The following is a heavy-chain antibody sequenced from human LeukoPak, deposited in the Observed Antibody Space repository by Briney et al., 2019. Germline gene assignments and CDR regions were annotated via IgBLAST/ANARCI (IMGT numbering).Heavy chain of an antibody. CDR3: ARGDYTVRRFDY. CDR2: IYYSGST. CDR1: GGSISSGGYY. V-gene: IGHV4-31*03. D-gene: IGHD3-3*01. J-gene: IGHJ4*02. Sequence: SETLSLTCTVSGGSISSGGYYWSWIRQHPGKGLEWIGYIYYSGSTYYNPSLKSRVTISVDTSKNQFSLKLSSVTAADTAVYYCARGDYTVRRFDYWGQGTLVTVSS.